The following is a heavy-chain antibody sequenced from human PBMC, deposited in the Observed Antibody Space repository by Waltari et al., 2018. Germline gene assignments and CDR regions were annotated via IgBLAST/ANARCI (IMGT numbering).Heavy chain of an antibody. CDR2: INPNSGGT. V-gene: IGHV1-2*06. J-gene: IGHJ4*02. CDR1: GYTFTGYY. D-gene: IGHD6-13*01. CDR3: ARDGAISSSWIHY. Sequence: QVQLVQSGAAVKKTGASVKVSCKASGYTFTGYYMHWVRQAPGQGLEWMGRINPNSGGTNYAQKFQGRVTMTRDTSISTAYMELSRLRSDDTAVYYCARDGAISSSWIHYWGQGTLVTVSS.